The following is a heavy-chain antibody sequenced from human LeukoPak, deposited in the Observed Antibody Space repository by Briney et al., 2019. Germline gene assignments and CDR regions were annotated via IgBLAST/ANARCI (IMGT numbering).Heavy chain of an antibody. CDR2: VSTSGGST. CDR1: GFTFSTYA. J-gene: IGHJ4*02. V-gene: IGHV3-23*01. D-gene: IGHD2-15*01. CDR3: LGYCSGGRCYSGGH. Sequence: GGSLRLSCAASGFTFSTYAMSWVRQAPGKGLEWVSTVSTSGGSTYYADSVKGRFTISRDNSKNTQYLQMNSLRVEDTAIYCCLGYCSGGRCYSGGHWGQGTLVTVSS.